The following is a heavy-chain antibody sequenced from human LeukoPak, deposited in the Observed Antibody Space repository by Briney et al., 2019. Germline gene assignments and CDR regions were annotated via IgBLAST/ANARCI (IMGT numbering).Heavy chain of an antibody. CDR2: ISYDGSNK. CDR3: ARDRYYYGSGSQYYYYYYGMDV. Sequence: GGSLRLSCAASGFTFRNYVIHWVRQAPGKGLEWVAVISYDGSNKYYADSVKGRFTISRDNSKNTLYPQMNSLRAEDTAVYYCARDRYYYGSGSQYYYYYYGMDVWGQGTTVTVSS. V-gene: IGHV3-30-3*01. J-gene: IGHJ6*02. D-gene: IGHD3-10*01. CDR1: GFTFRNYV.